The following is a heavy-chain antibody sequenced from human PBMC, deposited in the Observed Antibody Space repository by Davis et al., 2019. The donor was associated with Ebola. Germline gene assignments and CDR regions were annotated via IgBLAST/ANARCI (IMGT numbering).Heavy chain of an antibody. Sequence: PSETLSLTCIVPGWSISSHYWSWIRQPAGKGLEWIGCIYTSGRTNYNPSLKSRVTMSVDTSKNQFSLRLSSVTAADTAVYYCVRDGCPGGSCYCGDYWGQGTLVTVSS. CDR1: GWSISSHY. CDR3: VRDGCPGGSCYCGDY. J-gene: IGHJ4*02. D-gene: IGHD2-15*01. CDR2: IYTSGRT. V-gene: IGHV4-4*07.